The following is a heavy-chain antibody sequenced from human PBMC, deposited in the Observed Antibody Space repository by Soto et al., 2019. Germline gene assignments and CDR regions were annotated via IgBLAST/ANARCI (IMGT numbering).Heavy chain of an antibody. V-gene: IGHV4-34*01. D-gene: IGHD6-19*01. Sequence: SETLSLTCAVYGGSFSGYYWSWIRQPPGKGLEWIGEINHSGSTNYNPSLKSRVTISVDTSKNQFSLKLSSVTAADTAVYYCARSWRLALYYYYYGMDVWGQGTTVTVSS. CDR1: GGSFSGYY. CDR3: ARSWRLALYYYYYGMDV. J-gene: IGHJ6*02. CDR2: INHSGST.